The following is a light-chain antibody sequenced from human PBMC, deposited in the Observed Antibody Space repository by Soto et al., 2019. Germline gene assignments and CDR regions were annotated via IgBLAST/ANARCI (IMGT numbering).Light chain of an antibody. V-gene: IGLV1-40*01. Sequence: QSVLTQPPSVSGAPGQRVTISCTGSSSNIGAGYDVHWYQQLPGAAPKLLIHGDNNRPSGVPNRFSGSKSGTSASLAITGLQDEDEADYYCQSYDGDLSVVFGGGTKLTVL. CDR3: QSYDGDLSVV. CDR2: GDN. J-gene: IGLJ2*01. CDR1: SSNIGAGYD.